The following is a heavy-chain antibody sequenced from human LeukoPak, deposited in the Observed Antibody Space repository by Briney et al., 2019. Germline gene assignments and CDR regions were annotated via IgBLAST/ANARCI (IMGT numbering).Heavy chain of an antibody. D-gene: IGHD1-26*01. J-gene: IGHJ4*02. CDR1: GFTFDDYA. CDR3: AKDDAGAFDY. Sequence: PGGSLRLSCAASGFTFDDYAMHWVRQAPGKGLEWVSLISGDGGSTYYADSVKSRFTISRDNSKNSLYLQMNGLRTEDTALYYCAKDDAGAFDYWGQGTLVTVSS. V-gene: IGHV3-43*02. CDR2: ISGDGGST.